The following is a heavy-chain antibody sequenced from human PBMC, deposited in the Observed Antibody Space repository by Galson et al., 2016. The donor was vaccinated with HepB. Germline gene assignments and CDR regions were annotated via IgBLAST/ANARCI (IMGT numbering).Heavy chain of an antibody. CDR2: LSYDGSNE. D-gene: IGHD2-15*01. J-gene: IGHJ4*01. CDR1: GFTFSRYV. CDR3: ASEILGHCSGGSCYTGDH. V-gene: IGHV3-30-3*01. Sequence: SLRLSCAVSGFTFSRYVMHWVRQAPGKGLEWVAVLSYDGSNEYYADSVKGRFTISRDNSKNTLYLQMNSLRGEDTAVYYCASEILGHCSGGSCYTGDHWGQGILVTVSS.